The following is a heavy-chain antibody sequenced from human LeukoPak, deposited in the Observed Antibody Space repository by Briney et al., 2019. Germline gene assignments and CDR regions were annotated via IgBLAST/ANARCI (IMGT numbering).Heavy chain of an antibody. CDR2: INPSGGST. CDR3: AREGLLSGAAGAFDI. Sequence: ASVKVSCKASGYTFTSYYMHWVRQAPGQGLEWMGIINPSGGSTSYAQKFQGRVTMTRDTSTSTVYMELSSLRSEDTAVYYCAREGLLSGAAGAFDIWGQGTMVTVSS. V-gene: IGHV1-46*01. CDR1: GYTFTSYY. J-gene: IGHJ3*02. D-gene: IGHD3-10*01.